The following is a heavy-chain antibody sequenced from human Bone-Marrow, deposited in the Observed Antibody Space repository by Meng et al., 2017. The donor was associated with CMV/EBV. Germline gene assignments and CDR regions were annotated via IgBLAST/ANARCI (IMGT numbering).Heavy chain of an antibody. CDR1: GGTFSSYA. D-gene: IGHD3-10*01. V-gene: IGHV1-69*10. CDR2: IIPILGIA. J-gene: IGHJ3*02. CDR3: ARAGGGIIAFDI. Sequence: SVKVSCKASGGTFSSYAISWVRQAPGQGLEWMGGIIPILGIANYAQKFQGRVTITADKSTSTAYMELSSLRSEDTAVYYCARAGGGIIAFDIWGQGTMVTVSS.